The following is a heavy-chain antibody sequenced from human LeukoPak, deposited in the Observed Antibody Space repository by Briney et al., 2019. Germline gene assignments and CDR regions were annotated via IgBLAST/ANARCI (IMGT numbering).Heavy chain of an antibody. CDR1: GFTFSSYW. J-gene: IGHJ6*02. V-gene: IGHV3-74*01. CDR2: INSDGSGT. Sequence: GGSLRLSCAASGFTFSSYWMHWVRQAPGKGLVWVSRINSDGSGTSYADSVKGRFTISRDNAKNTLYLQMNSLRAEDTAVYYCARGDYALGGDAMDVWGQGTTVTVSS. D-gene: IGHD4-17*01. CDR3: ARGDYALGGDAMDV.